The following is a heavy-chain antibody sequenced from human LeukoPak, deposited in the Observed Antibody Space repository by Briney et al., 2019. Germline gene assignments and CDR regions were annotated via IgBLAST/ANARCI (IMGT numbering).Heavy chain of an antibody. Sequence: PGGSLRLSCAASGFTFSSCAINWVRQAPGKGLEWVSSISGSGSDTYYADSVKGRFTISRDNAKSTLYPQMNSLRAEDTAVYYCAKDRFGDYSFDYWGQGILVTVSS. CDR3: AKDRFGDYSFDY. D-gene: IGHD4-17*01. CDR1: GFTFSSCA. J-gene: IGHJ4*02. CDR2: ISGSGSDT. V-gene: IGHV3-23*01.